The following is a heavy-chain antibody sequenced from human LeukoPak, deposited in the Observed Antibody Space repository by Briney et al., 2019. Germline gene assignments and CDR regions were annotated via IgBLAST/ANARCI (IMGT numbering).Heavy chain of an antibody. Sequence: GGSLRLSCATSGFTFSSYVMDWVRQAPGKGLEWVAVISYDQSNEYYADSVKGRFTISRDNSKNTLYLQMNSLRAEDTAVYYCALGDYGKPFDYWGQGTLVTVSS. D-gene: IGHD4-17*01. CDR3: ALGDYGKPFDY. V-gene: IGHV3-30*03. J-gene: IGHJ4*02. CDR1: GFTFSSYV. CDR2: ISYDQSNE.